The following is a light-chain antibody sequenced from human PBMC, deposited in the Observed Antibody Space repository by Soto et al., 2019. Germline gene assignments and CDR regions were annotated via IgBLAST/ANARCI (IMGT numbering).Light chain of an antibody. CDR2: AAS. CDR3: QQYGSSPPYT. Sequence: EIVLTQSPGTLSSSPGERATLSCRASQNVSSSYLAWYQKKPGQAPRLLIDAASSRATGIPDRFSGSGSGTDFTLTISRLEPEAFAVYYCQQYGSSPPYTFGQGTKLEIK. V-gene: IGKV3-20*01. CDR1: QNVSSSY. J-gene: IGKJ2*01.